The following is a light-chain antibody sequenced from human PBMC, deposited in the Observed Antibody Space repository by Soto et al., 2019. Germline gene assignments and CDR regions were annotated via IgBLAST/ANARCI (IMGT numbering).Light chain of an antibody. Sequence: EIVWTQSPGTLSLSPGERATLSCRASQSLSSNYLAWYQQKPGQAPRLLIYGASTRATGIPARFSGSGSGTEFTLTISSLQSEDFAVYYCQQYGGTFGQGTKVDIK. CDR3: QQYGGT. CDR2: GAS. J-gene: IGKJ1*01. V-gene: IGKV3-20*01. CDR1: QSLSSNY.